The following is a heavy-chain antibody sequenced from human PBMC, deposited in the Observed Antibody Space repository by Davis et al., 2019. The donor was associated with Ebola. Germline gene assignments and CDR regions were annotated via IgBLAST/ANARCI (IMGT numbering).Heavy chain of an antibody. CDR1: GFTFSSYW. D-gene: IGHD2-2*01. V-gene: IGHV3-74*01. CDR3: TRVTALAPGVMSGYAMDV. J-gene: IGHJ6*02. CDR2: VNTDGSTI. Sequence: GESLKISCAASGFTFSSYWIHWVRQAPGKGLESVSRVNTDGSTINYADSVKGRFTISRDNADNTVHLQMDSLRADDTAIYYCTRVTALAPGVMSGYAMDVWGQGTTVIVSS.